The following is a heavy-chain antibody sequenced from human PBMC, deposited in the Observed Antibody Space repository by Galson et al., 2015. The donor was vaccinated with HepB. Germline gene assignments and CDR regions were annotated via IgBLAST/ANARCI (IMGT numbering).Heavy chain of an antibody. Sequence: SLRLSCAASGFTVSSNYMSWVRQAPGKGLEWVSVIYSGGSTYYADSVKGRFTISRDNSKNTLYLQMNSLRAADTAVYYCARDGGSPARKYYEILTGYYFDWYSDLCGRGTLVTVSS. V-gene: IGHV3-66*02. CDR1: GFTVSSNY. J-gene: IGHJ2*01. CDR2: IYSGGST. D-gene: IGHD3-9*01. CDR3: ARDGGSPARKYYEILTGYYFDWYSDL.